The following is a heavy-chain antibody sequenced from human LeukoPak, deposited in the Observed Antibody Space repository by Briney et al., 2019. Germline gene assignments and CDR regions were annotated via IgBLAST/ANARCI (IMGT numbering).Heavy chain of an antibody. V-gene: IGHV4-59*01. D-gene: IGHD7-27*01. CDR1: GGSISSYY. Sequence: SETLSLTCTVSGGSISSYYWSWIRQPPGKGLEWIGYIYYSGSTNYNPSLKGRVTISVDTSKNQFSLKLSSVTAADTAVYYCARVGNWGWFDPWGQGTLVTVSS. CDR2: IYYSGST. J-gene: IGHJ5*02. CDR3: ARVGNWGWFDP.